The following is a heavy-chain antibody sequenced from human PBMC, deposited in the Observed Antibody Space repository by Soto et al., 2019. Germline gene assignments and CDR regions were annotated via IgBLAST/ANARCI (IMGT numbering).Heavy chain of an antibody. CDR1: GDYISSHY. CDR3: ARPRGTTPAVWDFDL. V-gene: IGHV4-59*08. J-gene: IGHJ2*01. CDR2: VYHSGKT. D-gene: IGHD3-16*01. Sequence: QVQLQESGPGLVKPSETLSLTCTVSGDYISSHYWSWIRQPPGKGLEWIGYVYHSGKTDSKPSLRSRVTVSMDTSKNQVSLRLTSASAADTAVYDCARPRGTTPAVWDFDLWGRGTLVTVSS.